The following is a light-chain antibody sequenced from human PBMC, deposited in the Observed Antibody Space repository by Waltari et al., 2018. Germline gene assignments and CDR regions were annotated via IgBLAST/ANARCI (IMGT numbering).Light chain of an antibody. V-gene: IGKV3-20*01. CDR1: QSVGRS. CDR2: GTS. J-gene: IGKJ1*01. CDR3: QHYVSLPVT. Sequence: EILLTQSPGPLSLSPGERATLSCRASQSVGRSLAWYQQKPAQPPRLLIYGTSNRATGTPDRLSGGGSGTDFILTISRLEPEDVAVYYCQHYVSLPVTFGQGTKVEIK.